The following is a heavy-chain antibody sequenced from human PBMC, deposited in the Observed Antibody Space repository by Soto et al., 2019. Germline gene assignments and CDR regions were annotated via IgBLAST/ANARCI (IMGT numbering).Heavy chain of an antibody. Sequence: SETLSLTCTVSGGSTSSGGFYWSWIRQHPGKGLEWIGYIYYSGISYYNPSLKSRVSISLDTSRNQFSMTLNSVTAADTAVYYGARNGYTYGRDVGGQGATVTVP. CDR2: IYYSGIS. V-gene: IGHV4-31*03. CDR1: GGSTSSGGFY. CDR3: ARNGYTYGRDV. J-gene: IGHJ6*02. D-gene: IGHD5-18*01.